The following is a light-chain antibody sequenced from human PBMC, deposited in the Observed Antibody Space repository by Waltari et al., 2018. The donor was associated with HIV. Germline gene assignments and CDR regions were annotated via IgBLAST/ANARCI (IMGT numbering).Light chain of an antibody. J-gene: IGKJ1*01. CDR3: QQYKSSSST. V-gene: IGKV1-5*03. CDR2: KAS. CDR1: QNINYW. Sequence: DIQMTQSPSTLSASVGDRVTITCRARQNINYWLAWYQQRPGKAPKLLIYKASSLESGVPSRFSGSGSGTEFSLTISSLQPDDFATYYCQQYKSSSSTFGQGTTVDIK.